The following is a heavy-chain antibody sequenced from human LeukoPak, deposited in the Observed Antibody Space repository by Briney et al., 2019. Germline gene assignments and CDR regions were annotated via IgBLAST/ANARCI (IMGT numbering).Heavy chain of an antibody. CDR1: GFTAGSSY. D-gene: IGHD5-18*01. J-gene: IGHJ4*02. CDR2: ISNRDKDT. Sequence: PGRSLRPSCEVSGFTAGSSYMSWVRQAPGKGLEWVSYISNRDKDTNYADSVKGRFTISRDNAKNSLYLQMNGLRAEDTAVYYCAREGLGYGDFDYWGQGTLVTVSS. CDR3: AREGLGYGDFDY. V-gene: IGHV3-11*06.